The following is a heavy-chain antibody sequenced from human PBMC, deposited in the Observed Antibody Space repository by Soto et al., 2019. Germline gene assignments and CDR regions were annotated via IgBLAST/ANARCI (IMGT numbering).Heavy chain of an antibody. CDR2: INHSGST. CDR1: GGSFSGYY. D-gene: IGHD3-10*01. V-gene: IGHV4-34*01. CDR3: ARVRGSGSYYVYYYGMDV. Sequence: SETLSLTCAVYGGSFSGYYWSWIRQPPGKWLEWIGEINHSGSTNYNPSLKSRVTISVDTSKNQFSLKLSSVTAADTAVYYCARVRGSGSYYVYYYGMDVWGQGXTVTVSS. J-gene: IGHJ6*02.